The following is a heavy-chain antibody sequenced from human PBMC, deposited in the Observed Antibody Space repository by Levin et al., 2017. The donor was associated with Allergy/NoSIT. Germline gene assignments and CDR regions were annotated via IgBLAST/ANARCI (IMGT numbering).Heavy chain of an antibody. CDR3: ARVDNSGADY. CDR2: IKQDGSEK. CDR1: GFTFSSYW. Sequence: GESLKISCEASGFTFSSYWMAWVRQPPGKGLEWVANIKQDGSEKYYVDSVKGRFTISRDNGQNSLYLQMNSLRAEDTAVYYCARVDNSGADYWGQGTLVTVSS. J-gene: IGHJ4*02. D-gene: IGHD6-19*01. V-gene: IGHV3-7*01.